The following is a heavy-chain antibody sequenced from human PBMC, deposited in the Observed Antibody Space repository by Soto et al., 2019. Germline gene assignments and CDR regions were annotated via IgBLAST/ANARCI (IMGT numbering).Heavy chain of an antibody. Sequence: SETLSLTCAVYGGSFSGYYWSWIRQPPGKGLEWIGEINHSGSTNYNPSLKSRVTISVDTSKNQFSLKLSSVTAADTAVYYCARGTVTTIRGQGTLVTVSS. CDR3: ARGTVTTI. D-gene: IGHD4-17*01. CDR1: GGSFSGYY. J-gene: IGHJ4*02. V-gene: IGHV4-34*01. CDR2: INHSGST.